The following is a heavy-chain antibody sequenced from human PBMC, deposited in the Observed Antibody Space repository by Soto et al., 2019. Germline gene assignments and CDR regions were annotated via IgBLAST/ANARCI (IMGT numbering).Heavy chain of an antibody. Sequence: GGSLRLSCAASGFSFGNHWMSWFRQAAGKGLEWVSNIDKEGSEKFYLDSVRGRFTISRDDAGNSLNLQMNNLSAEDTAVYYCAREMTGSDLSGYYVDSWGQGALVXVS. CDR1: GFSFGNHW. V-gene: IGHV3-7*03. J-gene: IGHJ4*02. CDR3: AREMTGSDLSGYYVDS. CDR2: IDKEGSEK. D-gene: IGHD2-21*02.